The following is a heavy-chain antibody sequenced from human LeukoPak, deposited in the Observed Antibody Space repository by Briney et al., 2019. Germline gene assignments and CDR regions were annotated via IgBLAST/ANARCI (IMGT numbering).Heavy chain of an antibody. V-gene: IGHV1-24*01. Sequence: ASVKVSCKVSGYTLTELSMHWVRQAPGKGLEWMGGFDPEDGETIYAQKFQGRVTMTEDTSTDTAYMELSSLRSEDTAVYYCARDYGLNCYPTSCAGAFDFWGQGTMVTVSS. D-gene: IGHD3-9*01. J-gene: IGHJ3*01. CDR3: ARDYGLNCYPTSCAGAFDF. CDR2: FDPEDGET. CDR1: GYTLTELS.